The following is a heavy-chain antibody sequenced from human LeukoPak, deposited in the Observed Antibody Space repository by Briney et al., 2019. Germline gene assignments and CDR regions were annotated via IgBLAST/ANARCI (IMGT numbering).Heavy chain of an antibody. J-gene: IGHJ5*02. CDR3: ARQDSSWMNWFDP. Sequence: SETLSLTCTVSGGSISSSSYYWGWIRQPPGKGLEWIGSIYYSGSTYYNPSLKSRVTISVDKSKNQFSLKLSSVTAADTAVYYCARQDSSWMNWFDPWGQGTLVTVSS. D-gene: IGHD6-13*01. V-gene: IGHV4-39*07. CDR1: GGSISSSSYY. CDR2: IYYSGST.